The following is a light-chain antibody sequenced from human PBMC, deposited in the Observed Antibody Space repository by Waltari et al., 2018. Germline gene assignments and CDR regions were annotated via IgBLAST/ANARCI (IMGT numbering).Light chain of an antibody. CDR1: RGAVCFYNS. V-gene: IGLV2-14*03. J-gene: IGLJ3*02. Sequence: SALTQPAPLSGSPGQSLTIPCTGTRGAVCFYNSVPWYQQHPGKAPRLIIYDVSERPSGVSNRFSGSKSGNTASLTISGLQAEDEADYYCNSYTGSSSWVFGGGTKLTVL. CDR3: NSYTGSSSWV. CDR2: DVS.